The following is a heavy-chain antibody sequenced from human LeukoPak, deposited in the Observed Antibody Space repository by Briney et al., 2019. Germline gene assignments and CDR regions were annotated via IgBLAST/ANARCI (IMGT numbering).Heavy chain of an antibody. Sequence: GGSLRLSCAASGFTVSSNYMSWVRQAPGKGLEWVSAISGSGGSTYYADSVKGRFTISRDISKNTVYLQMYSLKAEDTAVYYCAKDGVVRGLGPYYFDSWGQGSLVTVSS. J-gene: IGHJ4*02. CDR1: GFTVSSNY. CDR2: ISGSGGST. CDR3: AKDGVVRGLGPYYFDS. D-gene: IGHD3-10*01. V-gene: IGHV3-23*01.